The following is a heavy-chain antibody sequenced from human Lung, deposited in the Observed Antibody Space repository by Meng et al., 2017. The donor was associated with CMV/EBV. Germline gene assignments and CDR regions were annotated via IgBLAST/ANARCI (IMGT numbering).Heavy chain of an antibody. V-gene: IGHV3-7*04. CDR3: ARGHYDEA. CDR2: IKADGSAR. CDR1: RSCFRGLR. Sequence: SCTSSRSCFRGLRMNLVRQARGRGLERVANIKADGSARYDVDSVKGRFTISRDNAKNSLYLQMNNLRVEDTAVYCCARGHYDEAWGHGTLVTVSS. D-gene: IGHD3-16*01. J-gene: IGHJ4*03.